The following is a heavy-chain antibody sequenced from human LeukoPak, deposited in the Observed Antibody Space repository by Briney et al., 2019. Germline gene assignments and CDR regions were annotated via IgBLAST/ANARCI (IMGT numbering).Heavy chain of an antibody. CDR3: ARDSPVDY. CDR2: ISYDGSNK. V-gene: IGHV3-30*04. J-gene: IGHJ4*02. CDR1: GFTFSSYA. Sequence: GGSLRLSCAASGFTFSSYAMHWVRQAPGKGLEWVAVISYDGSNKYYADSVKGRFTISRDNSKNTLYLQMNSLRAEDTAVYYCARDSPVDYWGQGTLVTVSS.